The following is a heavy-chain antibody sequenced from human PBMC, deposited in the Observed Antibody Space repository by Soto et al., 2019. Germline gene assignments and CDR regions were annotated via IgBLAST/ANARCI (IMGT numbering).Heavy chain of an antibody. Sequence: AAVKVSCKASGYTFTSYAMHWVRQAPGQRLEWMGWINAGNGNTKYSQKFQGRVTITRDTSASTAYMELSSLRSEDTAVYYCARTLIAVAGIFDYWGRGTLVTVSS. CDR2: INAGNGNT. V-gene: IGHV1-3*01. CDR3: ARTLIAVAGIFDY. D-gene: IGHD6-19*01. CDR1: GYTFTSYA. J-gene: IGHJ4*02.